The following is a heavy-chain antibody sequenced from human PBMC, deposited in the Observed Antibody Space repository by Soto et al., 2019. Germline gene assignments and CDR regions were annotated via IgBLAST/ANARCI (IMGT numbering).Heavy chain of an antibody. CDR1: GFTFTSSA. J-gene: IGHJ4*02. CDR2: IVVGSGNT. Sequence: SVKVSCKASGFTFTSSAVQWVRQARGQRLEWIGWIVVGSGNTNYAQKFQERVTITRDMSTSTAYMELSSLRSEDTAVYYCAADPVGASRWGYWGQGALVTVSS. D-gene: IGHD1-26*01. V-gene: IGHV1-58*01. CDR3: AADPVGASRWGY.